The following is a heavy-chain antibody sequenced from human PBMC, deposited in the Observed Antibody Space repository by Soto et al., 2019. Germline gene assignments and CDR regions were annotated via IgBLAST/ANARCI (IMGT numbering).Heavy chain of an antibody. Sequence: PSETLSLTCTVFGGSISSYYWSWIRQPPGKGLEWIGYIYYSGSTNYNPSLKSRVTISVDTSKNQFSLKLSSVTAADTAVYYCARQDQGGIAVAPLPFDYWGQGTLVTVSS. J-gene: IGHJ4*02. CDR3: ARQDQGGIAVAPLPFDY. CDR2: IYYSGST. V-gene: IGHV4-59*08. D-gene: IGHD6-19*01. CDR1: GGSISSYY.